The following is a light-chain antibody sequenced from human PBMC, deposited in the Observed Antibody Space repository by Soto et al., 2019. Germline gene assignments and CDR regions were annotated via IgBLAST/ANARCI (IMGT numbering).Light chain of an antibody. CDR3: QQYNKWWT. J-gene: IGKJ1*01. CDR2: TIS. Sequence: EVVMTQSPATLSVSPGERATLSCRASETVNSNLAWYRQKPGQAPRLLIYTISIRATGVPARFSGSGSGTEFTLTISSLQSEDFGVYYCQQYNKWWTFGQGTKVEIK. V-gene: IGKV3-15*01. CDR1: ETVNSN.